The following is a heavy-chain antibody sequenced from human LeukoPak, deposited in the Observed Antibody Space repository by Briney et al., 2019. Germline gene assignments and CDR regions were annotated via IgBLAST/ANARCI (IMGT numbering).Heavy chain of an antibody. CDR2: IWYDGSNK. J-gene: IGHJ4*02. V-gene: IGHV3-33*01. CDR3: ARGWFESSGSLDY. CDR1: GLTFSSCG. D-gene: IGHD3-22*01. Sequence: PGGSLRLSCAASGLTFSSCGMHWVRQAPGKGLEWVAVIWYDGSNKYYADSVKGRFTISRDNSKNTLYLQMNSLRAEDTAVYYCARGWFESSGSLDYWGQGTLVTVSS.